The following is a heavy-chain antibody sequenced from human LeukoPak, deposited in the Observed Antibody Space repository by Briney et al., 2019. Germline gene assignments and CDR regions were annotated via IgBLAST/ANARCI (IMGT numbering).Heavy chain of an antibody. CDR2: ISSTSTYI. J-gene: IGHJ4*02. CDR1: GFTFSSYS. V-gene: IGHV3-21*01. CDR3: ARGSGSYDY. D-gene: IGHD1-26*01. Sequence: EPGGSLRLSCAAPGFTFSSYSMNWVRQAPGKGLEWVSSISSTSTYIYYADSVKGRFTISRDNAKNSLYLQMNSLRVEDTAVYYCARGSGSYDYWGQGTLVTVSS.